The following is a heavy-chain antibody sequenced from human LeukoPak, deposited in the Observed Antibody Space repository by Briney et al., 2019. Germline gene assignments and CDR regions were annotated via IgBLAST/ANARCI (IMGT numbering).Heavy chain of an antibody. CDR1: GFTFSDHY. J-gene: IGHJ3*02. CDR3: ARGPPYCGGDCYVFDI. Sequence: PGGSLRLSCAASGFTFSDHYMSWIRQAPGKELEWVSYISSSGNTIYHADSVKGRFTISRDNAKNSLYLQMNSLRAEDTAVYYCARGPPYCGGDCYVFDIWGQGTMVTVSS. D-gene: IGHD2-21*02. V-gene: IGHV3-11*01. CDR2: ISSSGNTI.